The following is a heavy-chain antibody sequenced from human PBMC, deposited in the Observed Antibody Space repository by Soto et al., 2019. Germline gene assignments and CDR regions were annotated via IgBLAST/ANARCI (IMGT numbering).Heavy chain of an antibody. V-gene: IGHV3-30*18. Sequence: GGSLRLSCAASGFTFNIYGMHWVRQAPDKGLEWVALISYDGSNQYYADSVKGRFTISRDNSKNTLFLQMNSLGADDTAVYYCAKDQASGQGSFDSWGQGTLVTVSS. CDR3: AKDQASGQGSFDS. CDR2: ISYDGSNQ. J-gene: IGHJ4*02. CDR1: GFTFNIYG.